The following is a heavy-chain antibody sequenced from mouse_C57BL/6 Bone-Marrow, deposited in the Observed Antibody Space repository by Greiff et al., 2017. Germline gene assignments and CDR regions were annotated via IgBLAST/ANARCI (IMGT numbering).Heavy chain of an antibody. J-gene: IGHJ2*01. CDR2: IYPGSGST. CDR3: ARGATVVGGYYFDY. V-gene: IGHV1-55*01. Sequence: VKLQQPGAELVKPGASVKMSCKASGYTFTSYWITWVKQRPGQGLEWIGDIYPGSGSTNYNEKFKSKATLTVDTSSSTAYMQLSSLTSEGSAVYYGARGATVVGGYYFDYWGQGTTLTVAS. CDR1: GYTFTSYW. D-gene: IGHD1-1*01.